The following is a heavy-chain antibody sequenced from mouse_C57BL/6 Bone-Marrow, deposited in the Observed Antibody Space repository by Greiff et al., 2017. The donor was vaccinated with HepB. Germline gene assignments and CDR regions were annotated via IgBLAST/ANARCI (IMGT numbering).Heavy chain of an antibody. Sequence: EVKLQESGGGLVQPGGSLSLSCAASGFTFTDYYMSWVRQPPGKALEWMGFIRNKANGYTTEYSESVKGRFTISRDNSQSILYLQMNALRAEDSATYYCARYGYDYVVAYWGQGTLVTVSA. J-gene: IGHJ3*01. D-gene: IGHD2-4*01. CDR3: ARYGYDYVVAY. CDR2: IRNKANGYTT. CDR1: GFTFTDYY. V-gene: IGHV7-3*01.